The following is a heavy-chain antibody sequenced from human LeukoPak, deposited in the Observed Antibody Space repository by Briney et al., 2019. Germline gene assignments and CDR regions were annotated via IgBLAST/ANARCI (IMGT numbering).Heavy chain of an antibody. CDR3: AKEALPGIAVAGRVY. J-gene: IGHJ4*02. Sequence: GGSLRLSCAASGFTFSSYGMHWVRQAPGKGLEWVAFIRYDGSNKYYADSVKGRFTISRDNSKNTLYLQMNSLRAEDTAVYFCAKEALPGIAVAGRVYWGQGTLVTVSS. V-gene: IGHV3-30*02. D-gene: IGHD6-19*01. CDR1: GFTFSSYG. CDR2: IRYDGSNK.